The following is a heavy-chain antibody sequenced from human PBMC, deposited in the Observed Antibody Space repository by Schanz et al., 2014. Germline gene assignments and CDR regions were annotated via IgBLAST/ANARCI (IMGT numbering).Heavy chain of an antibody. CDR3: ARVKQGCSDTSCVLDP. D-gene: IGHD2-2*01. J-gene: IGHJ5*02. V-gene: IGHV4-4*02. Sequence: QVQLQESGPGLVKPSGTLSLTCAVSGVSISSTNWWHWVRQSPGKGLEWLGEIIHDGRTNYNPSLGSRVTISLDKSENQFSLELPSVTAADTALYSCARVKQGCSDTSCVLDPWGQGTLVTVSS. CDR2: IIHDGRT. CDR1: GVSISSTNW.